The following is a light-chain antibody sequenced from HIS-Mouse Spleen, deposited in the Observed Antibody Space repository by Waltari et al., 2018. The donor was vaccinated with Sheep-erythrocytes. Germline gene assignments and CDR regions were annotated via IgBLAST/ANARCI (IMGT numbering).Light chain of an antibody. CDR2: EGS. CDR1: SSDVGSYNL. CDR3: CSYAGSSTPWV. V-gene: IGLV2-23*01. J-gene: IGLJ3*02. Sequence: QSALTQPASVSGSPGQSITISCTGTSSDVGSYNLVSWYQQHPGKAPKLMIYEGSKRPAAVSNRFSGSKSGNTASLTISGVQAEDEADYYCCSYAGSSTPWVFGGGTKLTVL.